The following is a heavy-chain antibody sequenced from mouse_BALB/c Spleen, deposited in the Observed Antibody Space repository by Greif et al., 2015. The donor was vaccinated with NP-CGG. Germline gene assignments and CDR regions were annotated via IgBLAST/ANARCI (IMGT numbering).Heavy chain of an antibody. Sequence: VKLMESGAELVKPGASVKLSCKASGYTFTSYDIKWVRQRPEQGLEWIGWXFPGDGSTKYNEKFKGKATLTTDKSSSTAYMQLSRLTSEDSAVYFCARGAMDYWGQGTSVTVSS. CDR3: ARGAMDY. CDR1: GYTFTSYD. V-gene: IGHV1-85*01. CDR2: XFPGDGST. J-gene: IGHJ4*01.